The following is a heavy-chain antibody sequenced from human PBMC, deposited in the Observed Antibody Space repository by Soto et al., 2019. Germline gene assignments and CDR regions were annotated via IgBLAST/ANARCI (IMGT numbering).Heavy chain of an antibody. CDR2: ISTYNGNT. D-gene: IGHD2-8*02. CDR3: VKYGGRGTVEAVGF. Sequence: QVQLVQSGAEVKKPGASVKVSCKASGYTFISYRIAWVRQAPGQGLEWMGWISTYNGNTNYAQKFQGRVTVTADSSTSTAYMALRRLTSDDTAVYYCVKYGGRGTVEAVGFWGQGTLVTVSS. V-gene: IGHV1-18*04. J-gene: IGHJ4*02. CDR1: GYTFISYR.